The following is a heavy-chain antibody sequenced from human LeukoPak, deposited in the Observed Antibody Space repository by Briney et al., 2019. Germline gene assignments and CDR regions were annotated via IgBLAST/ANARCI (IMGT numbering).Heavy chain of an antibody. CDR1: GYSISSGYY. CDR3: ARVQTWGSSWPASFDY. J-gene: IGHJ4*02. CDR2: IDHSGST. V-gene: IGHV4-38-2*02. Sequence: SETLSLTCTVSGYSISSGYYWGWIRQPPGKGLEWTGSIDHSGSTYYNPSLKSRITISVDTSKNQFSLKLSSVTAADTAVYYCARVQTWGSSWPASFDYWGQGTLVTVSS. D-gene: IGHD6-13*01.